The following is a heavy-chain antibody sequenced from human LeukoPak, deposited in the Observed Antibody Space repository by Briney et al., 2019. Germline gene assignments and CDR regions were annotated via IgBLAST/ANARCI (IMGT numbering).Heavy chain of an antibody. Sequence: GGSLRLPCAASGFTFNDAWMSWVRQAPGKGLEWVGRIKSKTDGGTTDYAAPVKGRFTISRDDSKNTLYVQMNSLKTKDTAVYYCTTVRGYNDFWSDYYEEYFDYWGQGTLVTVSS. V-gene: IGHV3-15*01. CDR3: TTVRGYNDFWSDYYEEYFDY. CDR1: GFTFNDAW. CDR2: IKSKTDGGTT. J-gene: IGHJ4*02. D-gene: IGHD3-3*01.